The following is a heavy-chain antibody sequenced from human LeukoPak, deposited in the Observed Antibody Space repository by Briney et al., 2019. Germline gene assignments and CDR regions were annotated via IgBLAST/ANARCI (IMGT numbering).Heavy chain of an antibody. V-gene: IGHV3-33*01. D-gene: IGHD2-15*01. Sequence: PGGSLRLSCVASGFTFRSNGIHWVRQAPGKGLEWVAYIWHDGTNEHYADSVKGRFTISIDNSDNTAHLQMSSLRAEDTALYYCVRDLYCSGSTCYRAFDIWGQGTMVTVSS. CDR1: GFTFRSNG. CDR3: VRDLYCSGSTCYRAFDI. J-gene: IGHJ3*02. CDR2: IWHDGTNE.